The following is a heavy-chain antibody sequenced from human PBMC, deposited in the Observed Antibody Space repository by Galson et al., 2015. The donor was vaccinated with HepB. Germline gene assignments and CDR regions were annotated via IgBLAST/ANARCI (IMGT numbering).Heavy chain of an antibody. Sequence: SVKVSCKASGYTFTSYAMNWVRQAPGQGLEWMGWINTNTGNPTYAQGFTGRFAFSLDTSVSTAYLQISSLKAEDTAVYYCTLLRFLEGTYYDYGMDVWGQGTTVTVSS. CDR3: TLLRFLEGTYYDYGMDV. CDR2: INTNTGNP. J-gene: IGHJ6*02. V-gene: IGHV7-4-1*02. D-gene: IGHD3-3*01. CDR1: GYTFTSYA.